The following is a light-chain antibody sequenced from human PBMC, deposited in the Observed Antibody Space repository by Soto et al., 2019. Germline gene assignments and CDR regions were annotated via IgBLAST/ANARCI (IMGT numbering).Light chain of an antibody. CDR2: EVN. J-gene: IGLJ3*02. CDR3: TSYTNISTRV. CDR1: SSDVGGYNY. V-gene: IGLV2-14*01. Sequence: QSVLTQPASVSGSPGQSITISCTGTSSDVGGYNYVSWYQQHPRKAPKLVIYEVNNRPSGVSHRFSGSKSGNTASLTISGLQGEDEAEYYCTSYTNISTRVFGGGTKLTVL.